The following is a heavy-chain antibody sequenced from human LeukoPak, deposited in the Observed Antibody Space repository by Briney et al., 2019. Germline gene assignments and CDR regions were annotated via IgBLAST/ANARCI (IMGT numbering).Heavy chain of an antibody. V-gene: IGHV1-18*01. CDR3: ARVAFPRTGGNSNYYYYYGMDV. Sequence: ASVKVSCKASGYTFTSYGFSWVRQAPGQGLEWMGWISAYNGNTNYAQKLQGRVTMTTDTSTSTAYMELSSLRSEDTAVYYCARVAFPRTGGNSNYYYYYGMDVWGQGTTVTVSS. D-gene: IGHD4-23*01. CDR1: GYTFTSYG. CDR2: ISAYNGNT. J-gene: IGHJ6*02.